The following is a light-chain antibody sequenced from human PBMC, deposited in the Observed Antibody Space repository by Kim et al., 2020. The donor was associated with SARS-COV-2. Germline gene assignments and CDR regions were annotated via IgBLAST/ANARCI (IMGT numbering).Light chain of an antibody. Sequence: IRLTQSPSTLSASIGDRVSITCRASQSVDRWLAWYQQRPGKAPKLLIYAATDLKSGVPSRFSGRGSGTEFTLTITSLQPDDFGNYYCHQYSTYSYTFGQGTKLEI. CDR2: AAT. CDR3: HQYSTYSYT. CDR1: QSVDRW. J-gene: IGKJ2*01. V-gene: IGKV1-5*01.